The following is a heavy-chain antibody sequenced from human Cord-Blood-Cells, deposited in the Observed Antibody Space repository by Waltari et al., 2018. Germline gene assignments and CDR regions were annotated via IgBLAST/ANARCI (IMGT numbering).Heavy chain of an antibody. J-gene: IGHJ5*02. CDR3: ASMGRTGTTYNWFDP. CDR2: SSPILVIA. D-gene: IGHD1-7*01. CDR1: GGTFSSYA. Sequence: QVQLVQSGAEVKKPGSSVKVSCKASGGTFSSYAISWVRQAPVQGLEWMGVSSPILVIANSAQNVQGRVTITADKSTSTAYMELSSLSSEGTAVYYCASMGRTGTTYNWFDPWGQGTLVAVSS. V-gene: IGHV1-69*09.